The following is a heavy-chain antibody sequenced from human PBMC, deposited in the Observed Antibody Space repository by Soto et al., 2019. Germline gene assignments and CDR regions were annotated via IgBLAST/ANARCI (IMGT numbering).Heavy chain of an antibody. Sequence: WGSLRLSCAASGFTFSSYAMSWVRQAPGKGLEWVSAISGSGGSTYYADSVKGRFTISRDNSKNTLYLQMNSLRTEDTAVYYCARALDFWSAYFDYWGQGSLVTVSS. D-gene: IGHD3-3*01. CDR2: ISGSGGST. J-gene: IGHJ4*02. CDR3: ARALDFWSAYFDY. V-gene: IGHV3-23*01. CDR1: GFTFSSYA.